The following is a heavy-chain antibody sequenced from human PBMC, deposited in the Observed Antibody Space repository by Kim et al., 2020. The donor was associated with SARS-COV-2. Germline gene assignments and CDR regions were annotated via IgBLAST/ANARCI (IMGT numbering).Heavy chain of an antibody. Sequence: YYADSVKGRYTIARDNSKNTLYLQMNSLRAEDTAVYYCAKGSLARYEIDYWGQGTLVTVSS. J-gene: IGHJ4*02. D-gene: IGHD3-9*01. CDR3: AKGSLARYEIDY. V-gene: IGHV3-23*01.